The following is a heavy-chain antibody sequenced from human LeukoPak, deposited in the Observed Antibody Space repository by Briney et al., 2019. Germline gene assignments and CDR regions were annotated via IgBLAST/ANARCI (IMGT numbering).Heavy chain of an antibody. D-gene: IGHD3-22*01. CDR3: ARRSGRFWYDSSGYSLDY. CDR1: GYTFTSYD. CDR2: MNPNSGNT. V-gene: IGHV1-8*01. Sequence: ASVKVSCKASGYTFTSYDINWVRQATGQGLEWMGWMNPNSGNTGYAQKFQGRVTMTRNTSISTAYMELSSLRSEDTAVYYCARRSGRFWYDSSGYSLDYWGQGTLVTVSS. J-gene: IGHJ4*02.